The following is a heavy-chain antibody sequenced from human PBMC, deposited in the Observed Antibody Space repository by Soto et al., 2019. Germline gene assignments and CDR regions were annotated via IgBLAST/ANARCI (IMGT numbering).Heavy chain of an antibody. CDR3: ARGMGSSWYAYYYYGMDV. V-gene: IGHV3-30-3*01. CDR1: GFTFSSYA. J-gene: IGHJ6*02. Sequence: LSLTCAASGFTFSSYAMHWVRQAPGKGLEWVAVISYDGSNKYYADSVKGRFTISRDNSKNTLYLQMNSLRAEDTAVYYCARGMGSSWYAYYYYGMDVWGQGTTVTVSS. CDR2: ISYDGSNK. D-gene: IGHD6-13*01.